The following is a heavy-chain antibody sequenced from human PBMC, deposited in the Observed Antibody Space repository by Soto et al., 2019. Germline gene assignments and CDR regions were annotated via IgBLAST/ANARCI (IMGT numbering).Heavy chain of an antibody. J-gene: IGHJ6*02. CDR2: IYYSGST. D-gene: IGHD4-17*01. CDR3: ARAYGDPWYYGMDV. Sequence: PSETLSLTCTVSGGSISSGGYYWSWIRQHPGKGLEWIGYIYYSGSTYYNPSLKSRVTISVDTSKNQFSLKLSSVTAADTAVYYCARAYGDPWYYGMDVWGQGTTVTVSS. V-gene: IGHV4-39*01. CDR1: GGSISSGGYY.